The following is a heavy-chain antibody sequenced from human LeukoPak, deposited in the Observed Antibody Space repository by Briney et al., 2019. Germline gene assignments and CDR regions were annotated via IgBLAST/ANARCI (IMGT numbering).Heavy chain of an antibody. CDR3: ERFLEWLLFDY. D-gene: IGHD3-3*01. CDR1: GFTFSSYA. CDR2: ISGSGGST. V-gene: IGHV3-23*01. Sequence: PGGSLRLSCAASGFTFSSYAMSWVRQAPGKGLEWVSAISGSGGSTYYADSVKGRFTISRDNSKNTLYLQMNSLGAEDTAVYYCERFLEWLLFDYWGQGTLVTVSS. J-gene: IGHJ4*02.